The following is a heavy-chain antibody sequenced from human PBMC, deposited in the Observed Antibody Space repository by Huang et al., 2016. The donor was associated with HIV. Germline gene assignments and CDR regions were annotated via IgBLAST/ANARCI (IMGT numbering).Heavy chain of an antibody. J-gene: IGHJ3*02. CDR3: ARAKDTWDAYDI. CDR2: ISNDGSNN. D-gene: IGHD5-18*01. CDR1: GFPFNNHA. Sequence: QVQLVESGGGVVQPGRSLRLSCAASGFPFNNHAMHWVRQAPGKWREWVAVISNDGSNNDYADSVKGRFTISRDSSKSTLFLHMTSLRTEDTAVYYCARAKDTWDAYDIWGQGTMVIVSS. V-gene: IGHV3-30-3*01.